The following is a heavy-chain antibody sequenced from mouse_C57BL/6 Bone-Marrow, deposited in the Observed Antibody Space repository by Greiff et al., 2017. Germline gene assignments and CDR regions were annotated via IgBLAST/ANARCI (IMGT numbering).Heavy chain of an antibody. Sequence: EVQLVESGPELVKPGASVKIPCKASGYTFTDYNMDWVKQSHGKSLEWIGDINPNNGGTIYNQKFKGKATLTVDKSSSTAYMELRSLTSEDTAVYYCARSQTRFPFTSWFAYWGQGTLVTVSA. CDR2: INPNNGGT. J-gene: IGHJ3*01. V-gene: IGHV1-18*01. CDR1: GYTFTDYN. CDR3: ARSQTRFPFTSWFAY. D-gene: IGHD1-1*01.